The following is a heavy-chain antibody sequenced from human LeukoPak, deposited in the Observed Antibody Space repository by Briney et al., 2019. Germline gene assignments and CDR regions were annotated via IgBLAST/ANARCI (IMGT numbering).Heavy chain of an antibody. D-gene: IGHD3-9*01. J-gene: IGHJ4*02. Sequence: ASVKVSCKASGYTFTSYDINWVRQATGQGLEWMGWMNPNSGNTGYAQKFQGRVTMTRNTSISTAYMELSSLRSEDTAVYYCVRGSQVLRYFDWFTPPTVYYFDYWGQGTLVTVSS. CDR1: GYTFTSYD. CDR2: MNPNSGNT. V-gene: IGHV1-8*01. CDR3: VRGSQVLRYFDWFTPPTVYYFDY.